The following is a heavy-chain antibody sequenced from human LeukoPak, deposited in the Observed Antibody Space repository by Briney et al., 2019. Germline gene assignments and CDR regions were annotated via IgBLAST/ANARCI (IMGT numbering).Heavy chain of an antibody. CDR2: INPSGGST. CDR3: ASGDYQFDY. J-gene: IGHJ4*02. Sequence: ASVKVSCKVSGYTLTELSMHWVRQAPGQGLEWMGIINPSGGSTSYAQKFQGRVTMTRDMSTSTVYMELSSLRSEDTAVYYCASGDYQFDYWGQGTLVTVSS. V-gene: IGHV1-46*01. D-gene: IGHD2-2*01. CDR1: GYTLTELS.